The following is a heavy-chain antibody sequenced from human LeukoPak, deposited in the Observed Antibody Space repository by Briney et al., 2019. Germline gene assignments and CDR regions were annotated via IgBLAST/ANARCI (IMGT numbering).Heavy chain of an antibody. CDR1: GGSISSHY. CDR2: IYYSGST. J-gene: IGHJ6*03. V-gene: IGHV4-59*11. CDR3: ARRYGYCSGGRCNDVRYYYYYMDV. Sequence: SETLSLTCTVSGGSISSHYWSWIRQPPGKGLEWIGYIYYSGSTNYNPSLKSRVTISVDTSKNQFSLKLSSVTAADTAVYYCARRYGYCSGGRCNDVRYYYYYMDVWGKGTTVTVSS. D-gene: IGHD2-15*01.